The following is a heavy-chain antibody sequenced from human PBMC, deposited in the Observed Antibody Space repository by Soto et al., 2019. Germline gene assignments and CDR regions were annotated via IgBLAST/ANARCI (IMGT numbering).Heavy chain of an antibody. CDR2: IYYSGST. CDR3: TMVRGVRLGRWFDP. V-gene: IGHV4-31*03. Sequence: SETLSLTCTVSGGSISSGGYYWSWIRQHPGKGLEWIGYIYYSGSTYYNPSLKSRVTISVDTSKNQFSLKLSSVTAADTAVYYCTMVRGVRLGRWFDPWGQGTLVTVSS. CDR1: GGSISSGGYY. J-gene: IGHJ5*02. D-gene: IGHD3-10*01.